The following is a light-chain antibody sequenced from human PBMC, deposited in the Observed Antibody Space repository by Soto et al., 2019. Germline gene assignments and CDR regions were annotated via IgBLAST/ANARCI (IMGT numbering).Light chain of an antibody. CDR3: QQRSKWPIT. Sequence: EIVLTQSPATLSLSPGERATLSCRASQSVDSDLAWYQQKPGQAPRLLIYDASNRATGIPARFSGSGSGTDFTLSISSLEPEDFAVYYCQQRSKWPITFGPGTKVDIK. V-gene: IGKV3-11*01. CDR2: DAS. J-gene: IGKJ3*01. CDR1: QSVDSD.